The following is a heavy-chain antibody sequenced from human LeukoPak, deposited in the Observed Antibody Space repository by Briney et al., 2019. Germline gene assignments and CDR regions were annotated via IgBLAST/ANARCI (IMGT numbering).Heavy chain of an antibody. CDR2: IWYDGSNK. J-gene: IGHJ4*02. CDR1: GFIFSSYA. Sequence: GGSLRLSCAASGFIFSSYAMHWVRQAPGKGPEWVAIIWYDGSNKYYAESVEGRFTISRDNSKNTLYLQMNSLRAEDTAVYSCAGGLGYSYGYGIDYWGQGTLVIASS. D-gene: IGHD5-18*01. CDR3: AGGLGYSYGYGIDY. V-gene: IGHV3-33*01.